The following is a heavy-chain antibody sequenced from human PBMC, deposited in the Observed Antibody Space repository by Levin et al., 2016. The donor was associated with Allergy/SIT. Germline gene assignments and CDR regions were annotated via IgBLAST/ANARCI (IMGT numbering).Heavy chain of an antibody. V-gene: IGHV3-33*01. Sequence: GESLKISCAASGFTFSSYGMHWVRQAPGKGLEWVAVIWYDGSNKYYADSVKGRFTISRDNSKNTLYLQMNSLRAEDTAVYYCARDIAGTGLNWFDPWGQGTLVTVSS. J-gene: IGHJ5*02. CDR3: ARDIAGTGLNWFDP. CDR1: GFTFSSYG. D-gene: IGHD3/OR15-3a*01. CDR2: IWYDGSNK.